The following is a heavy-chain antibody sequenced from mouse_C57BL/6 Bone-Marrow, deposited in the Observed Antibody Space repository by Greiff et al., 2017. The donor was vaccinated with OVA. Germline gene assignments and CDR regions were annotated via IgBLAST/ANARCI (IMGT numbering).Heavy chain of an antibody. CDR3: ARPLYYGSLDY. J-gene: IGHJ4*01. CDR1: GYTFTSYG. Sequence: VHLVESGAELARPGASVKLSCKASGYTFTSYGISWVKQRTGQGLEWIGEIYPRSGNTYYNEKFKGKATLTADKSSSTAYMELRSLTSEDSAVYFCARPLYYGSLDYWGQGTSVTVSS. CDR2: IYPRSGNT. D-gene: IGHD1-1*01. V-gene: IGHV1-81*01.